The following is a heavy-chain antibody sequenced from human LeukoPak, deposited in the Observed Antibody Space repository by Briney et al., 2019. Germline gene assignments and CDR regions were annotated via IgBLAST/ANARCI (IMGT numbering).Heavy chain of an antibody. CDR3: ARVYCSSNSCYEVY. CDR2: IYYNGST. CDR1: GVSISGYS. D-gene: IGHD2-2*01. J-gene: IGHJ4*02. V-gene: IGHV4-59*01. Sequence: SETLSLTCTVSGVSISGYSWSWIRQPPGKGLEWIGYIYYNGSTNYNPSLKGRVTLSLDTSKKQFSLKLSSVTAADTAVYYCARVYCSSNSCYEVYWGQGALVTVSS.